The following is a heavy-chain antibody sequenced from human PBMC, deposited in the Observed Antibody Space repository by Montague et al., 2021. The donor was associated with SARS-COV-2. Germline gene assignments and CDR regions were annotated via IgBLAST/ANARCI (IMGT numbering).Heavy chain of an antibody. V-gene: IGHV4-34*01. CDR1: GGSFSGYY. J-gene: IGHJ4*02. D-gene: IGHD6-6*01. Sequence: SETLSLTCAVYGGSFSGYYWSWIRQPPGKGLEWIGRIYYSGSTYYSPSLKSRVTISVDTSKNQFSLKLSSVTAADTAVYYCARISCKLVLLWGQGTPVTVSS. CDR2: IYYSGST. CDR3: ARISCKLVLL.